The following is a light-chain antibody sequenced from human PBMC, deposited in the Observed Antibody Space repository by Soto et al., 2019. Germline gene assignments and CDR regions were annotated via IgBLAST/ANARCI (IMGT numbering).Light chain of an antibody. Sequence: DIQMTQSPSSLSASGGDEVTITCRASQTIMTYLNWYQQKPGKAPNLLIYTGSSLQSGVPSRFSGSGSGTDFTLTINGLQPEDFATYYCQQAASFPITFGQGTRLEIK. J-gene: IGKJ5*01. V-gene: IGKV1-39*01. CDR3: QQAASFPIT. CDR2: TGS. CDR1: QTIMTY.